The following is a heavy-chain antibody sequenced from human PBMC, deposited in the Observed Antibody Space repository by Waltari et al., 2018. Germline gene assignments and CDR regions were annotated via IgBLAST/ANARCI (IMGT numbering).Heavy chain of an antibody. J-gene: IGHJ4*02. D-gene: IGHD3-16*02. V-gene: IGHV1-69*12. CDR3: ARWASLPTIRLGELSPFDY. CDR1: GGTFSSYA. CDR2: IIPIFGTA. Sequence: QVQLVQSGAEVKKPGSSVKVSCKASGGTFSSYAIRWVRPAPGQGLEWMGGIIPIFGTANYAQKFQGRVTITADESTSTAYMELSSLRSEDTAVYYCARWASLPTIRLGELSPFDYWGQGTLVTVSS.